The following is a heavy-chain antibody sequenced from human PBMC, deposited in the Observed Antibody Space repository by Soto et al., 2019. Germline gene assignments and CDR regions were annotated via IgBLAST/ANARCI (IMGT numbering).Heavy chain of an antibody. CDR1: GFTFSNYN. CDR3: AGDAEGGGWRHVY. D-gene: IGHD6-19*01. Sequence: GGSLSLSCAASGFTFSNYNMNWVRQAPGKGLEWISYISSSSSTIYYADSVKGRFTISRDNAKNSLYLQMNSLRDEDTAVYYCAGDAEGGGWRHVYWGQGTLVTVSS. J-gene: IGHJ4*02. V-gene: IGHV3-48*02. CDR2: ISSSSSTI.